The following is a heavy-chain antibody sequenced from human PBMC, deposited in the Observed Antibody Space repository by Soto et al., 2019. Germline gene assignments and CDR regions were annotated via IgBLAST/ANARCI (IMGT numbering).Heavy chain of an antibody. CDR2: IIPIFGTA. Sequence: QVQLVQSGAEVKKPGSSVKVSCKASGGTFSSYAISWVRQAPGQGLEWMGGIIPIFGTANYAQKFQGRVTMTADESTRTAYMEMSSLRSEDTAVYYCASRGSTIFGVVIIPTYYYYYGMDVWGQETTVTVCS. D-gene: IGHD3-3*01. V-gene: IGHV1-69*01. J-gene: IGHJ6*02. CDR1: GGTFSSYA. CDR3: ASRGSTIFGVVIIPTYYYYYGMDV.